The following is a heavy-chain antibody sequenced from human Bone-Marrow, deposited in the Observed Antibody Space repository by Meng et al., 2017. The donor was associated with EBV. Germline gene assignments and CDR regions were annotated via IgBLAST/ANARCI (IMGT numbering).Heavy chain of an antibody. Sequence: EVTLVESGGGLVQPGGSLRLSCAASGFTVSSSYMSWVRQAPGKGLQWVSLIYRGGNTYYADSVKGRFTISRDSSKNTLYLRMSSLRAEDTAVYYCARGEGDYWGQGTLVTVSS. V-gene: IGHV3-53*01. CDR2: IYRGGNT. CDR1: GFTVSSSY. CDR3: ARGEGDY. J-gene: IGHJ4*02.